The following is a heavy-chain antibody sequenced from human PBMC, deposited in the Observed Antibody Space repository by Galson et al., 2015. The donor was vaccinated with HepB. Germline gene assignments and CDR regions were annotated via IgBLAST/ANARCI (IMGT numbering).Heavy chain of an antibody. CDR1: GFTVSSNY. D-gene: IGHD3-10*01. CDR3: ARGLMVRGAAQDY. J-gene: IGHJ4*02. CDR2: IYSGGST. V-gene: IGHV3-66*01. Sequence: SLRLSCAASGFTVSSNYMSWVRQAPGKGLEWVSVIYSGGSTYYADSVKGRFTISRDNSKNTLYLQMNSLRAEDTAVYYCARGLMVRGAAQDYWGQGTLVTVSS.